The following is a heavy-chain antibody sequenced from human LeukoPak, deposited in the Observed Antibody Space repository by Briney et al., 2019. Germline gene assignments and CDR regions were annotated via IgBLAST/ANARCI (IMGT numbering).Heavy chain of an antibody. CDR3: ARRLSNYNYFDY. V-gene: IGHV3-7*01. CDR2: IKQDGSEK. J-gene: IGHJ4*02. Sequence: GGSLRLSCVASDFTFSNYWMSWVRQAPGKGLGWVANIKQDGSEKYYVDSVKGRFTISRDNAKNSLYLQMNSVRAEDTAVYYCARRLSNYNYFDYWGQGTLVTVSS. D-gene: IGHD4-11*01. CDR1: DFTFSNYW.